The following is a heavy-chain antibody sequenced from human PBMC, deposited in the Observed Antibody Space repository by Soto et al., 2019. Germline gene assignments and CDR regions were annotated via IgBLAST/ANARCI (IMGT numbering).Heavy chain of an antibody. J-gene: IGHJ4*02. V-gene: IGHV4-59*01. CDR3: ARDDSGYGDDFDY. CDR1: GGSISSYY. Sequence: PSETLSLTCTVSGGSISSYYWSWIRQPPGKGLEWIGYIYYSGSTNYNPSLKSRVTISVDTSKNQFSLKLSSVTAADTAVYYCARDDSGYGDDFDYWGQGTLVTVSS. CDR2: IYYSGST. D-gene: IGHD5-12*01.